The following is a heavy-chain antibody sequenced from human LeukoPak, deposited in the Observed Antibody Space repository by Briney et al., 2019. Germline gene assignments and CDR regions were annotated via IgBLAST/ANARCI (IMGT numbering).Heavy chain of an antibody. D-gene: IGHD3-9*01. CDR3: ARDKGLAIRAYDI. CDR2: IDAGGSYI. Sequence: PGGSLRLSCVASGFTFSTDNMNWVRQAPGKGLDWVAFIDAGGSYIQYADSAKGRFIISRDNAQNSLFLEVNSLRVEDTAVYYCARDKGLAIRAYDIWGQGTMVTVSS. J-gene: IGHJ3*02. V-gene: IGHV3-21*06. CDR1: GFTFSTDN.